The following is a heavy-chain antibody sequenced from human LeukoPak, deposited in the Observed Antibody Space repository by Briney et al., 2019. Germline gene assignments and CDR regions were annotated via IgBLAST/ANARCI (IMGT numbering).Heavy chain of an antibody. CDR1: GFTFSSYW. Sequence: GSLRLSCAASGFTFSSYWMSWVRQAPGKGLEWVANIKQDGSEKYYVDSVKGRFTISRDNAKNSLYLQMNSLRAEDTAVYYCARLGAAAAAGPWFDPWGQGTLDTVSS. J-gene: IGHJ5*02. CDR3: ARLGAAAAAGPWFDP. CDR2: IKQDGSEK. V-gene: IGHV3-7*01. D-gene: IGHD6-13*01.